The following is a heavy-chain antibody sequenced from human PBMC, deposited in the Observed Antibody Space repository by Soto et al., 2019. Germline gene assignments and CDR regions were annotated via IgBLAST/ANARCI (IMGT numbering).Heavy chain of an antibody. CDR3: AGDHPIYDSSGSFDY. Sequence: GGSLRLSCAASGFTFSSYAMHWVRQAPGKGLEWVAVISYDGSNKYYADSVKGRFTISRDNSKNTLYLQMNSLRAEDTAVYYCAGDHPIYDSSGSFDYWGQGTLVTVSS. CDR2: ISYDGSNK. D-gene: IGHD3-22*01. CDR1: GFTFSSYA. J-gene: IGHJ4*02. V-gene: IGHV3-30-3*01.